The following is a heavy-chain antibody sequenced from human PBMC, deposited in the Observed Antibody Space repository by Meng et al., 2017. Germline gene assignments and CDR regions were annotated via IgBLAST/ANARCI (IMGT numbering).Heavy chain of an antibody. CDR3: ARGSYSFDS. CDR2: AYYRSKWYH. J-gene: IGHJ4*02. D-gene: IGHD1-26*01. CDR1: GDSVSSNSAA. V-gene: IGHV6-1*01. Sequence: IHLHQSGPGVVKPSTTLSRICAISGDSVSSNSAAWNWIRQSPSRGLEWLGRAYYRSKWYHDYADSVKSRISIDPDTSKNQFSLQLRSVTPEDSAVYYCARGSYSFDSWGQRTLVTVSS.